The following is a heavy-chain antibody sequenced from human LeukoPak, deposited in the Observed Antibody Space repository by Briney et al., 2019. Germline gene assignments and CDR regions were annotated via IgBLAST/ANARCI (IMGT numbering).Heavy chain of an antibody. V-gene: IGHV1-18*01. J-gene: IGHJ5*02. Sequence: ASVKVSCKASGYTFTSYGISWVRQAPGQGLEWMGWISAYNGNTNYAQKLQGRVTMTTDTSTSTAHMELSSLRSEGTAVYYCARGRIAAVSENWFDPWGQGTLVTVSS. CDR1: GYTFTSYG. CDR3: ARGRIAAVSENWFDP. CDR2: ISAYNGNT. D-gene: IGHD6-6*01.